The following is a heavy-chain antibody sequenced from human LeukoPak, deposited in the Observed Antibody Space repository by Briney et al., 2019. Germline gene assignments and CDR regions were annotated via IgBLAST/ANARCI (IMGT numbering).Heavy chain of an antibody. CDR2: ISGGGDST. CDR1: GFTFSSYA. J-gene: IGHJ4*02. D-gene: IGHD3-3*01. Sequence: GGSLRLSCAASGFTFSSYAMSWVRQAPGKGLEWVSAISGGGDSTFYADSVKGRFTISRDNSMNTLYLQMNSLRAEDTAVYYCATCYNFWSGYCFDYWGQGTLVTVSS. V-gene: IGHV3-23*01. CDR3: ATCYNFWSGYCFDY.